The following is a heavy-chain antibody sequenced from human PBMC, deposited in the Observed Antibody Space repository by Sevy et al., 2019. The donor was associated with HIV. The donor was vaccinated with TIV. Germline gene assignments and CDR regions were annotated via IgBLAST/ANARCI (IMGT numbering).Heavy chain of an antibody. Sequence: ASVKVSCEAFGYTFTSYDINWVRQAPGQGLEWMGWMSPSTGATGFAQKFQGRVTLTRNKSITTAYMELSSLTYEDTAVYYCARGGNGDFWSYEYYYYGMDVWGQGSTVTVSS. CDR3: ARGGNGDFWSYEYYYYGMDV. D-gene: IGHD3-3*01. V-gene: IGHV1-8*01. J-gene: IGHJ6*02. CDR1: GYTFTSYD. CDR2: MSPSTGAT.